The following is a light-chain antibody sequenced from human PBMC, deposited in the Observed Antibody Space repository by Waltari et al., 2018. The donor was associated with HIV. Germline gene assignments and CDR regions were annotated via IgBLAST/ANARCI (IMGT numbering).Light chain of an antibody. Sequence: QSALTQPPSASGSPGQSVTISCTGTSSDIINYNYVSWYQHHPGKAPKRMIYEVTRRPSGVPDRFSGSKSGNTASLTVSGLQPEDEADYYCTSYVGNNYSVLFGGGTKLTVL. CDR3: TSYVGNNYSVL. J-gene: IGLJ3*02. CDR1: SSDIINYNY. V-gene: IGLV2-8*01. CDR2: EVT.